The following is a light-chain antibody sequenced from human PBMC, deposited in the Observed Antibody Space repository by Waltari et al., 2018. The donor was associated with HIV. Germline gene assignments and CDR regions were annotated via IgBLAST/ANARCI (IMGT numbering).Light chain of an antibody. CDR3: CSYAGSSTLEV. V-gene: IGLV2-23*01. CDR1: SSDVGSYNL. J-gene: IGLJ2*01. Sequence: QSALTQPASVSGSPGQSITISCTATSSDVGSYNLFSWYQQHPGKAPKLMIYEGSKRPSGVSNRFSGSKSGNTASLTISGLQAEDEADYYCCSYAGSSTLEVFGGGTKLTVL. CDR2: EGS.